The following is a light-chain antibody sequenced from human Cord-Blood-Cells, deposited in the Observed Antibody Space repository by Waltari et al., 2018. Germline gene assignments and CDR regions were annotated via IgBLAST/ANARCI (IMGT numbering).Light chain of an antibody. CDR3: QQYNSYSWT. CDR2: KAS. Sequence: DIQMTQSPSTLSASVGDRVPITCRASQSISSWLAWYQQKPGKAPKLLIYKASSLESGVPSRFSGSGSRTEFTLTISSLQPDDFATYYCQQYNSYSWTFGQGTKVEIK. J-gene: IGKJ1*01. V-gene: IGKV1-5*03. CDR1: QSISSW.